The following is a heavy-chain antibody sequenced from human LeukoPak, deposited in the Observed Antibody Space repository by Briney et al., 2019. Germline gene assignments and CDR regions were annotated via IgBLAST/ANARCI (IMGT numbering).Heavy chain of an antibody. D-gene: IGHD3-22*01. Sequence: GGSLRLSCAASGFTVSSNDMSWVRQAPGKGLEWVSVIYSGGRTFYADSVKGRFTISRDNSRNTLYLQMNSLRAEDTAVYYCAIYDSSGYYNYWGQGTLVTVSS. CDR3: AIYDSSGYYNY. CDR2: IYSGGRT. V-gene: IGHV3-53*01. J-gene: IGHJ4*02. CDR1: GFTVSSND.